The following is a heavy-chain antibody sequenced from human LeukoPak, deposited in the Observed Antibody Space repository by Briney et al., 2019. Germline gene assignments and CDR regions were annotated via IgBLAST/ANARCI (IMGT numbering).Heavy chain of an antibody. CDR3: ARGGEYFDSNDYIKTFDY. CDR1: GYTFTGYY. J-gene: IGHJ4*02. CDR2: INPNSGGT. V-gene: IGHV1-2*02. D-gene: IGHD3-16*01. Sequence: GASVKVSCKASGYTFTGYYMHWVRQAPGQGLEWMGWINPNSGGTNHAQKFQGRVTMTRDTSISTAYMELSRLRSDDTAVYYCARGGEYFDSNDYIKTFDYWGQGTLVTVSS.